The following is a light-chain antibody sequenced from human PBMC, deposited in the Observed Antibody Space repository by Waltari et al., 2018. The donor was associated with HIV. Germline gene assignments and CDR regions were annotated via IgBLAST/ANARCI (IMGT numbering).Light chain of an antibody. Sequence: QSVLTQPPSVSGDPGQRVTISCTGSKSNIGAGYEVHWYQQVPGTAPKLLIYGHNNRASGVPDRVSGPKSGSSASLAISGLQAEDEAEYHCQSYDSSLTTTVFGGGTKLTVL. J-gene: IGLJ2*01. CDR3: QSYDSSLTTTV. CDR2: GHN. V-gene: IGLV1-40*01. CDR1: KSNIGAGYE.